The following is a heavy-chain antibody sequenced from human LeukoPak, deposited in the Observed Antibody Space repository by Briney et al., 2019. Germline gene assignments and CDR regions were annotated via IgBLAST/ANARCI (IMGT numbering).Heavy chain of an antibody. CDR1: GFTFSTYG. CDR3: AKDPYGGFDIARSYFDY. Sequence: GRSLRLSCAASGFTFSTYGMHWVRQAPGKGLEWVAIISYDGSYKHYAYSVKGRFTLSRDNSQNTLYLQMNSLRLEDTAVYYCAKDPYGGFDIARSYFDYWGQGTLVTVSS. J-gene: IGHJ4*02. CDR2: ISYDGSYK. D-gene: IGHD5-12*01. V-gene: IGHV3-30*18.